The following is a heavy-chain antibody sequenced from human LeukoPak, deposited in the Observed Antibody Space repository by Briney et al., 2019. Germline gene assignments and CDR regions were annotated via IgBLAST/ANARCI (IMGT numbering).Heavy chain of an antibody. J-gene: IGHJ4*01. V-gene: IGHV1-2*04. D-gene: IGHD3-10*01. CDR1: GYRFTGYF. CDR3: ARDKDRYGSGPFDH. Sequence: ASVKVSCKAAGYRFTGYFIHWVRQAPGQGLEWMGHINPDSGVTTYAQRFRGLVTLTRDTSSSTAYMELSSLRSDDTARYFCARDKDRYGSGPFDHWGQGTLVTVSS. CDR2: INPDSGVT.